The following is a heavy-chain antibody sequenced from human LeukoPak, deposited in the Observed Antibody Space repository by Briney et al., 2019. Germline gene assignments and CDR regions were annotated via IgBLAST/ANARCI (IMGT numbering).Heavy chain of an antibody. CDR3: ARGGWLQQYYFDY. J-gene: IGHJ4*02. CDR2: IIPIFGTA. Sequence: SVKVSCKASGGTFSSYAISWVRQAPGQGLEWMGGIIPIFGTANYAQKFQGRVTITTDESTSTAYMELSSLRSEDTAVYYRARGGWLQQYYFDYWGQGTLVTVSS. V-gene: IGHV1-69*05. CDR1: GGTFSSYA. D-gene: IGHD5-24*01.